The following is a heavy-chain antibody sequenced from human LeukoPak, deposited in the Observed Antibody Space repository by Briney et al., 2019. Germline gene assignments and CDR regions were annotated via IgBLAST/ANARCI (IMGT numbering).Heavy chain of an antibody. J-gene: IGHJ4*02. D-gene: IGHD1-26*01. Sequence: GGSLRLSCAASGFTFSSYNMNWVRQAPGKGLEWVSYISGSSSTIYYADSMKGRFTISRDNAKNSLYLQMNSLRAEDTAVYYCARTGTYLYFDYWGQGILVTVSS. V-gene: IGHV3-48*01. CDR3: ARTGTYLYFDY. CDR2: ISGSSSTI. CDR1: GFTFSSYN.